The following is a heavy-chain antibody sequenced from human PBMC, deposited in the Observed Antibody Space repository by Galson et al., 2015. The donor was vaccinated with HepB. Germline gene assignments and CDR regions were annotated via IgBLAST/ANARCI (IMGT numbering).Heavy chain of an antibody. CDR3: ARADLLRSPLEFDP. Sequence: LTCAVYGGSFSGYYWSRIRQPPGKGLEWIGEINHSGSTNYNPSLKSRVTISVDTSKNRFSLKLSSVTAADTAVYYCARADLLRSPLEFDPWGQGTLVTVSS. CDR1: GGSFSGYY. V-gene: IGHV4-34*01. J-gene: IGHJ5*02. CDR2: INHSGST. D-gene: IGHD3-3*01.